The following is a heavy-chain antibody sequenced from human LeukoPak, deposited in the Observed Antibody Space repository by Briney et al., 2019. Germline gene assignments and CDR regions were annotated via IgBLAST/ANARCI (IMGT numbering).Heavy chain of an antibody. Sequence: ASVKVSCKASGYTFTGYYMHWVRQAPGQGLEWMGWSKPNNGGTNYAQKFQGRVTMTRDTSISTAYMELSRLRSDDTAVYYCARVRDDDYYYGMDVWGPGTTVTVSS. V-gene: IGHV1-2*02. J-gene: IGHJ6*02. D-gene: IGHD3-10*01. CDR3: ARVRDDDYYYGMDV. CDR2: SKPNNGGT. CDR1: GYTFTGYY.